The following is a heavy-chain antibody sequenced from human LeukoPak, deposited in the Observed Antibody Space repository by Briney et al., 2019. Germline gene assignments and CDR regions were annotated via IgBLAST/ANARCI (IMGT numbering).Heavy chain of an antibody. CDR1: GFTFSDYS. CDR2: IRHDGNNK. V-gene: IGHV3-30*02. D-gene: IGHD2-15*01. Sequence: PGGSLRLSCAASGFTFSDYSMHWVRQAPGKGLNWVAFIRHDGNNKYYADSVKGRFTISRDNSKNMLYLEMNSLSTEDTAVYYCAKVRYCSGGKCDPDDNWGQGTLVTVSS. CDR3: AKVRYCSGGKCDPDDN. J-gene: IGHJ4*02.